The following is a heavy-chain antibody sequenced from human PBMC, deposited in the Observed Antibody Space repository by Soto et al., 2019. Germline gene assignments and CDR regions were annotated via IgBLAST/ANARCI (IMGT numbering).Heavy chain of an antibody. J-gene: IGHJ6*02. CDR2: IYYSGST. CDR3: AISGENCSGGSCYYYYYGMDV. Sequence: PSETLSLTCTVSGGSISSSSYYWGWIRQPPGKGLEWIGSIYYSGSTYYNPSLKSRVTISVDTPKNQFSLKLSSVTAADTAVYYCAISGENCSGGSCYYYYYGMDVWGQGTTVTVSS. D-gene: IGHD2-15*01. V-gene: IGHV4-39*01. CDR1: GGSISSSSYY.